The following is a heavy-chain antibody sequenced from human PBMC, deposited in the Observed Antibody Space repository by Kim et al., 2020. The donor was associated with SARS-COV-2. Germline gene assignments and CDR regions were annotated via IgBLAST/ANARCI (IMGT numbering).Heavy chain of an antibody. CDR3: ARPAFDAFDM. J-gene: IGHJ3*02. Sequence: EGSLRLSCAASGFTFRNYWMSWVRQAPGKGLEWVANIEEDGSEKYYVDSVKGRFTISRDNTKNSLYLQMNSLRAEDTAVYFCARPAFDAFDMWGQGTMVTVSS. CDR1: GFTFRNYW. CDR2: IEEDGSEK. V-gene: IGHV3-7*01.